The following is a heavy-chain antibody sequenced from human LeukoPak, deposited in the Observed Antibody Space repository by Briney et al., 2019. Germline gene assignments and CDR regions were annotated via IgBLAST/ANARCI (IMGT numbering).Heavy chain of an antibody. CDR1: GFTFSEFY. CDR3: SRDPRNNDY. CDR2: ISSSGASI. Sequence: GGSLRLSCAASGFTFSEFYMAWIRQAPGKGLEWISSISSSGASIYYAGSVRGRFTISRDNAKNSVSLQMDSLRAEDTAVYYCSRDPRNNDYWGQGTLVTVSS. J-gene: IGHJ4*02. V-gene: IGHV3-11*01.